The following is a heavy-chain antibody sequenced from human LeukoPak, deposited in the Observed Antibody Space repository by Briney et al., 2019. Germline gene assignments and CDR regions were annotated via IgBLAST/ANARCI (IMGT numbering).Heavy chain of an antibody. CDR1: GFTFRSHA. Sequence: GGSLRLSCVGSGFTFRSHAMSWVRQAPEKGLEFVSGIYENGGTTYYADSVKGRYSISRDNSKNTLYLQMDSLRGEDTAVYYCAKDFRIGYSAHFDYWGQGALVTVSS. J-gene: IGHJ4*02. CDR2: IYENGGTT. V-gene: IGHV3-23*01. D-gene: IGHD2-21*01. CDR3: AKDFRIGYSAHFDY.